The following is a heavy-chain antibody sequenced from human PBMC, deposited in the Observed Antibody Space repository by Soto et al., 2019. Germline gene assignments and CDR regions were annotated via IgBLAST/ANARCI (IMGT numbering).Heavy chain of an antibody. V-gene: IGHV3-11*06. CDR2: ISSSSSYT. D-gene: IGHD3-22*01. CDR1: GFTFSDYY. CDR3: ARAGALNYYDSSGSLRPLDY. J-gene: IGHJ4*02. Sequence: PGGSLRLSCAASGFTFSDYYMSWIRQAPGKGLEWVSYISSSSSYTNYADSVKGRFTISRDNAKNSLYLQMNSLRAEDKAVYYCARAGALNYYDSSGSLRPLDYWGQGTLVTVSS.